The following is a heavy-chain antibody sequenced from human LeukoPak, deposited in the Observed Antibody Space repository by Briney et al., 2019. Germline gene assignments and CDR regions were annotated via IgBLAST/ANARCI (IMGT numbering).Heavy chain of an antibody. V-gene: IGHV5-51*01. Sequence: GESLKISCKGSGYSFTSYWIGWVRQMPGKGLEGMGIIYPGDSDTRYSPSFQGQVTISADKSISTAYLQWSSLKASDTAMYYCASAGDYEYYGMDVWGQGTTVTVSS. CDR1: GYSFTSYW. J-gene: IGHJ6*02. D-gene: IGHD2-21*02. CDR2: IYPGDSDT. CDR3: ASAGDYEYYGMDV.